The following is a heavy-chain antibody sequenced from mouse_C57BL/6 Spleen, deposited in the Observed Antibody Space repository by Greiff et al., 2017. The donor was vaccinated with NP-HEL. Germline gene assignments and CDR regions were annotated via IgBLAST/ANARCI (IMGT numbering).Heavy chain of an antibody. V-gene: IGHV5-17*01. J-gene: IGHJ4*01. CDR3: ARIYYYGSSSLYTMDY. Sequence: EVKLMESGGGLVKPGGSLKLSCAASGFTFSDYGMHWVRQAPEKGLEWVAYISSGSSSIYYADTVKGRFTISRDHAKNTLVLQMTSLRAEDTAMYYCARIYYYGSSSLYTMDYWGQGTSVTVSS. CDR2: ISSGSSSI. D-gene: IGHD1-1*01. CDR1: GFTFSDYG.